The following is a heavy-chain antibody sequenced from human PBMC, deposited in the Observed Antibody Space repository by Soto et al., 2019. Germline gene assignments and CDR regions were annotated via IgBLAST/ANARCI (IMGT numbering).Heavy chain of an antibody. CDR2: IWYDGSNK. J-gene: IGHJ1*01. CDR3: ATDPIGAAAAL. CDR1: GFTFSTYG. Sequence: QVQLVESGGGVVQPGRSLRLSCAASGFTFSTYGVHWVRQAPGKGLEWVAVIWYDGSNKYYADSVKGRFTISRDNSKNTRYLQMNSLRAEDTAVYYGATDPIGAAAALWGQGTLVTVSS. V-gene: IGHV3-33*01. D-gene: IGHD6-13*01.